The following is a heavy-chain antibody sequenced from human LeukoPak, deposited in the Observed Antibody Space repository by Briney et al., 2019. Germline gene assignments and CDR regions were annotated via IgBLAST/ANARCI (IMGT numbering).Heavy chain of an antibody. Sequence: AASVKVSCKASGYTFTGYYMHWVRQAPGQGLEWMGRNNPNSGGTNYAQKFQGRVTMTRDTSIRTAYMELSRLRSDDTAVYYCARDDGVTRLCYWGQGTLVTVSS. CDR3: ARDDGVTRLCY. CDR2: NNPNSGGT. D-gene: IGHD4-23*01. V-gene: IGHV1-2*06. CDR1: GYTFTGYY. J-gene: IGHJ4*02.